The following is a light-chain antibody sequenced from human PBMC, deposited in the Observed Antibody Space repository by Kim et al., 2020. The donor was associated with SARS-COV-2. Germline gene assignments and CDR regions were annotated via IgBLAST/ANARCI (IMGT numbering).Light chain of an antibody. Sequence: VALGQTVRDTCRGNSLRTYYATWYQQKPGQAPIVVIYGKNNRPSGIPARFSCSSSGNTASLTITGTQAGDEADYYCNSRDSNDNVVFGGGTQLTVL. CDR3: NSRDSNDNVV. CDR1: SLRTYY. J-gene: IGLJ2*01. CDR2: GKN. V-gene: IGLV3-19*01.